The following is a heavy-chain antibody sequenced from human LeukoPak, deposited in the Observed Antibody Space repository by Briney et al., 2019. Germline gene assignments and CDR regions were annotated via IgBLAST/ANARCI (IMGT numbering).Heavy chain of an antibody. CDR2: IYYSGGT. CDR3: ARDQALYSISGDWFDP. Sequence: SETLSLTCTVSGGSISSYYWSWIRQPPGKGLEWIGYIYYSGGTSYNPSLKSRVTISVDTSKNQFSLKLNSVTTADTAVYYCARDQALYSISGDWFDPWGQGTLVIVSS. J-gene: IGHJ5*02. V-gene: IGHV4-59*01. D-gene: IGHD6-13*01. CDR1: GGSISSYY.